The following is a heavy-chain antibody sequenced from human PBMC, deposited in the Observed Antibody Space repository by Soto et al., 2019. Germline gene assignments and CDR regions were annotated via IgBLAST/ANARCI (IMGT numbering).Heavy chain of an antibody. V-gene: IGHV1-69*02. CDR2: IIPILGIA. CDR3: ARVLVGVWYLDR. CDR1: VGTFSSYT. D-gene: IGHD2-15*01. J-gene: IGHJ2*01. Sequence: QVQLVQSGAEVKKPGSSVKVSCKASVGTFSSYTISWVRQAPGQGLEWMGRIIPILGIANYAPKFQGRVRIAAVKPTNTAYMELSSLGSEDTAVYYCARVLVGVWYLDRCGRGSLVTVAS.